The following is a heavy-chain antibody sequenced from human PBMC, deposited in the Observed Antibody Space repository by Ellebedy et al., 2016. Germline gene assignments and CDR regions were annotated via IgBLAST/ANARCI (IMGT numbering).Heavy chain of an antibody. Sequence: GESLKISXAASGFTFSSYWMTWVRQAPGKGLEWVANIKQDGSEKYYVDSVKGRFTISRDNAKNSLYLQMNSLRAEDTAVYYCARGEMVFDYWGQGMLVTVSS. D-gene: IGHD5-24*01. V-gene: IGHV3-7*01. CDR3: ARGEMVFDY. J-gene: IGHJ4*02. CDR1: GFTFSSYW. CDR2: IKQDGSEK.